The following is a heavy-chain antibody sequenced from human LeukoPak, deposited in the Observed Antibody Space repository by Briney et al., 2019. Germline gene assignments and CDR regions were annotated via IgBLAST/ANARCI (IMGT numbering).Heavy chain of an antibody. D-gene: IGHD2-2*01. CDR1: GYTFTSYY. V-gene: IGHV1-46*01. Sequence: GASVKVSCKASGYTFTSYYMHWVRQAPGQGLEWMGIINPSGGSTSYAQKFQGRVTMTRDMSTSTVYMELSSLRSEDTAVYYCAREGPLAENEAGSTFDIWGQGTMVTVPS. CDR2: INPSGGST. J-gene: IGHJ3*02. CDR3: AREGPLAENEAGSTFDI.